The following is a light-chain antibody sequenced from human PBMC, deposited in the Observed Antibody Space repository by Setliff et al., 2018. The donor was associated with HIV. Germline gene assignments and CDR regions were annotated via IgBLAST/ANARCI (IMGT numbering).Light chain of an antibody. CDR2: DVT. CDR1: SSDVGGYNY. V-gene: IGLV2-11*01. Sequence: QSALTQPRSVSGSPGQSVTISCTGTSSDVGGYNYVSWYQQHPDKAPKLIIYDVTKRPSGVSNRFSGSKSGSTASLTISGLQTEDEADYYCCSYAGSDAWIFGGGTKVTVL. CDR3: CSYAGSDAWI. J-gene: IGLJ2*01.